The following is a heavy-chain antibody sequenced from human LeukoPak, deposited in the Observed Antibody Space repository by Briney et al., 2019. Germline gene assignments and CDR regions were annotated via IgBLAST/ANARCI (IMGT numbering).Heavy chain of an antibody. CDR1: GFSFSSHW. Sequence: GSLRLSCAASGFSFSSHWMSWVRRAPGKGLEWVANIRPDGSAQYYVDSVKGRFTISRDNAKNSLFLHMNSLRAEDTALYYCAKWGYISGYYYDFWGQGTLVTVSS. CDR3: AKWGYISGYYYDF. D-gene: IGHD6-19*01. J-gene: IGHJ4*02. CDR2: IRPDGSAQ. V-gene: IGHV3-7*03.